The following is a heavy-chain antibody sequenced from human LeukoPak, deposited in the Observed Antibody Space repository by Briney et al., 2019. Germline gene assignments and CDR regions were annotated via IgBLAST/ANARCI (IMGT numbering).Heavy chain of an antibody. CDR3: ARDTIVVVPPARRPDH. Sequence: GGSLRLSCAASGFTFSSYSMNWVRQAPGKGLEWVSSISSSSSYIYYADSVKGRFTISRDNAKNSLYLQMNSLGAEDTAVYYCARDTIVVVPPARRPDHWGQGTLVTVSS. CDR1: GFTFSSYS. V-gene: IGHV3-21*01. D-gene: IGHD2-2*01. J-gene: IGHJ4*02. CDR2: ISSSSSYI.